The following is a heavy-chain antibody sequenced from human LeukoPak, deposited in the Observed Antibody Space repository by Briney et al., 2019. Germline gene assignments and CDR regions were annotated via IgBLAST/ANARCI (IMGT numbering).Heavy chain of an antibody. CDR2: ISSAGST. J-gene: IGHJ5*02. V-gene: IGHV3-53*01. CDR3: ARNLPERSRLITMIRGVRSWFDP. CDR1: GFTVSSNY. D-gene: IGHD3-10*01. Sequence: PGGSLRLSCVVSGFTVSSNYMSWVRQAPGKGLEWVSVISSAGSTYYADSVKGRFAISRDDSKNTLYLQMNSPRAEDTAVYYCARNLPERSRLITMIRGVRSWFDPWGQGTLVTVSS.